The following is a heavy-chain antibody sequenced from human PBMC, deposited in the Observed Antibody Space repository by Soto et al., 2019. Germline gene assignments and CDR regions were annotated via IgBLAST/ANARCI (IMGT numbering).Heavy chain of an antibody. J-gene: IGHJ4*02. CDR3: ARIPGVFDY. Sequence: QVQLVQSGAEVKKPGSSVKVSCQASGGTFSSLAISWVRQAPGQGLEWMGGLVPVFGTATYAQKFQDRVTITADKSTSTSYRELSSLRSEDTAVDYCARIPGVFDYWGQGTLVTVPS. V-gene: IGHV1-69*06. CDR2: LVPVFGTA. D-gene: IGHD2-21*01. CDR1: GGTFSSLA.